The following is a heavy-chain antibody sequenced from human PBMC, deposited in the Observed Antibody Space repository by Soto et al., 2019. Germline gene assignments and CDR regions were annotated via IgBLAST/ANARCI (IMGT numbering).Heavy chain of an antibody. V-gene: IGHV1-18*01. D-gene: IGHD3-22*01. Sequence: QVQLVQSGAEVKKPGASVKVSCKASGYTFTSYGISWVRKAPGQGLEWMGWISAYNGNTNYAQKLQGRVTMTTDTSTSTAYMELRSLRSDDTAVYYCSIDENQYYYDSSGYTAFDMWGQGTMVTVSS. CDR2: ISAYNGNT. CDR1: GYTFTSYG. CDR3: SIDENQYYYDSSGYTAFDM. J-gene: IGHJ3*02.